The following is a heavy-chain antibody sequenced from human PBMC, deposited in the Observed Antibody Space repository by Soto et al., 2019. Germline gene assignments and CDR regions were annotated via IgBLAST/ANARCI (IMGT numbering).Heavy chain of an antibody. CDR1: GFTFSSYW. Sequence: EVQLVESGGGLVQPGGSLSLSCAASGFTFSSYWIHWVRQAPGKGLVWVSRVDSGGSTTNYADSVKGRFTISRDNPKNTLYLQMNSLRAEDTAVYHCVRGAFHLYSLDSWGQGTLVTVSS. CDR2: VDSGGSTT. J-gene: IGHJ4*02. CDR3: VRGAFHLYSLDS. D-gene: IGHD2-15*01. V-gene: IGHV3-74*01.